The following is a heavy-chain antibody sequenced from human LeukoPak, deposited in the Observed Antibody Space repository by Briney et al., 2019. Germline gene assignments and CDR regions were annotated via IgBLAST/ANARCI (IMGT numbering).Heavy chain of an antibody. J-gene: IGHJ4*02. V-gene: IGHV4-4*07. Sequence: SETLSLTCAVYGGSFSGYYWSWIRQPAGKGLEWIGRIYTSGSTNYNPSLKSRVTMSVDTSKNQFSLKLSSVTAADTAVYYCARESPYYDSSGYYGVDYWGQGTLVTVSS. CDR2: IYTSGST. D-gene: IGHD3-22*01. CDR3: ARESPYYDSSGYYGVDY. CDR1: GGSFSGYY.